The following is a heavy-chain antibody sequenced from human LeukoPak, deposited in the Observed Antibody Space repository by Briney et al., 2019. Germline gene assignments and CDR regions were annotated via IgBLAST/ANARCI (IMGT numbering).Heavy chain of an antibody. V-gene: IGHV4-34*01. CDR2: INHSGST. CDR3: ATMTTVTTAHDY. CDR1: GGSFSGYY. Sequence: SETLSLTCAVYGGSFSGYYWSWIRQPPGKGLEWIGEINHSGSTNYNPSLKSRVTISVDTSKNQFSLKLSSVTAADTAVYYCATMTTVTTAHDYWGQGTLVTVSS. D-gene: IGHD4-17*01. J-gene: IGHJ4*02.